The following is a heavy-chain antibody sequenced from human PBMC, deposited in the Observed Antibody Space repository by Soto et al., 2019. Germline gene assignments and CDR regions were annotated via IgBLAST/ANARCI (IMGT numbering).Heavy chain of an antibody. Sequence: QVQLVQSGAEVKKPGSSLKVSCKAPGGTFSSYAISWVRQAPGQGLECMGGIIPIFGTANYAQKFQGRVTITADESTSTGYMELSSLRSEDTAVYYCARSQGGSSSLDIYYYYYYGMDVWGQGTTVTVSS. CDR3: ARSQGGSSSLDIYYYYYYGMDV. J-gene: IGHJ6*02. CDR2: IIPIFGTA. D-gene: IGHD2-15*01. V-gene: IGHV1-69*01. CDR1: GGTFSSYA.